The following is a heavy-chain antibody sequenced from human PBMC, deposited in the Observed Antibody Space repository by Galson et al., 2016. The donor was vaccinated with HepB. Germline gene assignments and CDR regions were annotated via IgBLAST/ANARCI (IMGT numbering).Heavy chain of an antibody. CDR3: ERHYYYHGSASYRPAYYFDF. D-gene: IGHD3-16*02. V-gene: IGHV3-7*03. Sequence: SLRLSCAASGFTFSSYAMSWVRQAPGKGLEWVANIKQDGTENYYVESVKGRFTISRDNSKNSLYLQKKSLRPEDTAVYYCERHYYYHGSASYRPAYYFDFWGQGTLVTVSS. J-gene: IGHJ4*02. CDR1: GFTFSSYA. CDR2: IKQDGTEN.